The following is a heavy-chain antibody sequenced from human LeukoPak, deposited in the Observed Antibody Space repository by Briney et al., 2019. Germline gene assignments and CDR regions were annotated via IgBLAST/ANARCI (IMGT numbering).Heavy chain of an antibody. Sequence: SEPVSLTCTVSGGSISASGHYWGWIRQPPGKGLEWIGSIYYSGSTYYNPSLRSRVTISLDTSKSQVSLKLSSVTAADTAVYYCARHPRDDQSGGFDSWGQGTPVIVSS. CDR3: ARHPRDDQSGGFDS. CDR2: IYYSGST. V-gene: IGHV4-39*07. CDR1: GGSISASGHY. D-gene: IGHD5-24*01. J-gene: IGHJ4*02.